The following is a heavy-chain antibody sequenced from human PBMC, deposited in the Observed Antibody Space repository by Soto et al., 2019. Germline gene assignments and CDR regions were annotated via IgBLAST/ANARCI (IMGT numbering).Heavy chain of an antibody. V-gene: IGHV3-21*01. CDR2: ISSSSSYI. CDR3: ARVNVLRFLQFPSGMDV. J-gene: IGHJ6*02. CDR1: GFTFSSYS. D-gene: IGHD3-3*01. Sequence: GGSLILSCAASGFTFSSYSMNWVRQAPGKGLEWVSSISSSSSYIYYADSVKGRFTISRDNAKNSLYLQMNSLRAEDTAVYYCARVNVLRFLQFPSGMDVWGQGTTVTVSS.